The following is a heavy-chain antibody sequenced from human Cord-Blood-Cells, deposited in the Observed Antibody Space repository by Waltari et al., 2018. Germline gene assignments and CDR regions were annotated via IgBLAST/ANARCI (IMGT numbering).Heavy chain of an antibody. D-gene: IGHD6-13*01. CDR3: ARSPGSWYYFDY. V-gene: IGHV4-34*01. CDR2: INHSGIT. J-gene: IGHJ4*02. CDR1: GGPFSGSY. Sequence: VQLQQWGAGLLQLSETMSLTCAVYGGPFSGSYWRWNRQPPGKGLEWIGEINHSGITNYNPSLKSRVTISVDTSKNQFSLKLSSVTAADTAVYYCARSPGSWYYFDYWGQGTLVTVSS.